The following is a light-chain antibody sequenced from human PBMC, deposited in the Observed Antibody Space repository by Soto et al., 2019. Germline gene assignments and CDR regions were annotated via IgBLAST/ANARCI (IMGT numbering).Light chain of an antibody. J-gene: IGLJ3*02. Sequence: QSVLTQPPSASGTPGQRVTISCSGSSSNIGSNYVYWYQQLPGTAPKLHIYRNNQRPSGVPDRFSGSKSGTSASLAISGLRCEDEANYYCAAWDDSLSGVVFGGGTQLTLL. V-gene: IGLV1-47*01. CDR1: SSNIGSNY. CDR3: AAWDDSLSGVV. CDR2: RNN.